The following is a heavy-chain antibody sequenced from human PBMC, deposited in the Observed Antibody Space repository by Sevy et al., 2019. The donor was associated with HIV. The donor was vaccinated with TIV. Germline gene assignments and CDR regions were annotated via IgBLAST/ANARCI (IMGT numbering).Heavy chain of an antibody. D-gene: IGHD1-7*01. CDR2: ISSGTTHR. CDR1: GFIFSDYY. CDR3: ARDRRNYSGQYFDF. Sequence: GGSLRLSCAASGFIFSDYYMRWIRQSPGKGLEWVSDISSGTTHRKYADSVKGRFTISRDNAKNSLYLQMNSLTVEDTAVYYCARDRRNYSGQYFDFWGQRTLVTVSS. V-gene: IGHV3-11*06. J-gene: IGHJ4*02.